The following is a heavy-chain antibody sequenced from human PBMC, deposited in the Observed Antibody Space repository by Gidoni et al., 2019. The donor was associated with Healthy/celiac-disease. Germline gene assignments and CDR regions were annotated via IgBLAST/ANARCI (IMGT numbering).Heavy chain of an antibody. Sequence: SGFTVSSNYMSWVRQAPGKGLEWVSVIYSGGSTYYAASVKGRFTISSDNSKNTLYLQMNSLRAEDTAVYYCARLYYDYVWGSYPQTYYGMDVWGQGTTVTVSS. CDR2: IYSGGST. D-gene: IGHD3-16*01. CDR1: GFTVSSNY. CDR3: ARLYYDYVWGSYPQTYYGMDV. J-gene: IGHJ6*02. V-gene: IGHV3-66*02.